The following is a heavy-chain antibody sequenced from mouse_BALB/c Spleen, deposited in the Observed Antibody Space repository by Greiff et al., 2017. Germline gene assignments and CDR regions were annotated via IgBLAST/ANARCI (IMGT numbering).Heavy chain of an antibody. V-gene: IGHV1-55*01. D-gene: IGHD2-1*01. CDR1: GYNFTSYW. Sequence: QVQLQQSGAELVKPGTSVKLSCKASGYNFTSYWINWVKLRPGQGLEWIGDIYPGSGSTNYNEKFKSKATLTVDTSSSTAYMQLSSLASEDSALYYCAREDGTRFAYWGQGTLVTVSA. CDR3: AREDGTRFAY. J-gene: IGHJ3*01. CDR2: IYPGSGST.